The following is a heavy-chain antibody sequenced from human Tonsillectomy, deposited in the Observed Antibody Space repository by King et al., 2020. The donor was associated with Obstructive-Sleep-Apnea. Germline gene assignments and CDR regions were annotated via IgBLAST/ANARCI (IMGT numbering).Heavy chain of an antibody. CDR2: IYYSGIT. J-gene: IGHJ5*02. D-gene: IGHD6-19*01. Sequence: LQLQESGPGLVKPSETLSLTCTVSGGSISSSSYYWGWIRQPPGKGLEWIGSIYYSGITNYNPSLKSRVTISIDTSKNQFSLKLSSVTAADTAVYYCARVPYITGWSGWFDPWGQGTLVTVSS. CDR1: GGSISSSSYY. CDR3: ARVPYITGWSGWFDP. V-gene: IGHV4-39*07.